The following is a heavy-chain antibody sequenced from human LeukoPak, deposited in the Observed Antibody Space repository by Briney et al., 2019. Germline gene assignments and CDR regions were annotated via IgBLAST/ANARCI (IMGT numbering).Heavy chain of an antibody. CDR3: AKDGALSAAAYYFDY. CDR2: VADDGRDK. Sequence: GGSLRLSCAASGFTFSNYGMHWVRQAPGKGLEWVAVVADDGRDKHHADSVKGRFTISRDNSKNMLLLQMSSLRPEDTAVYYCAKDGALSAAAYYFDYWGQGTLVTVSS. J-gene: IGHJ4*02. CDR1: GFTFSNYG. V-gene: IGHV3-30*18. D-gene: IGHD4/OR15-4a*01.